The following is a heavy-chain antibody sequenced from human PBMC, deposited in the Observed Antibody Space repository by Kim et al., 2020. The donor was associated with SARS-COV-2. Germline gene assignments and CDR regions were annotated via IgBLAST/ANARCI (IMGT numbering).Heavy chain of an antibody. J-gene: IGHJ4*02. Sequence: YAASGKGRFTISRDNSKNALYLQMNSLRAEDTAVYYCARDIRGGSYYGFDYWGQGALVTVSS. D-gene: IGHD1-26*01. V-gene: IGHV3-30*01. CDR3: ARDIRGGSYYGFDY.